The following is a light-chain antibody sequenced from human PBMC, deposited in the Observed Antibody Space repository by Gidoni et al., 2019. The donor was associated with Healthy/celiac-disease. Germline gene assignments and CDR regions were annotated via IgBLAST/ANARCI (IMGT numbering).Light chain of an antibody. CDR3: QQYNNWPRST. CDR2: GAS. J-gene: IGKJ1*01. V-gene: IGKV3-15*01. Sequence: EIVMTQSPATLSVSPGERATLSCRASQSVSSNLAWYQQKPGQAPRLLIYGASTRATGIPARFSGSGSETEFTLTISSLQSEDFAVYYCQQYNNWPRSTFGQGTKVEIK. CDR1: QSVSSN.